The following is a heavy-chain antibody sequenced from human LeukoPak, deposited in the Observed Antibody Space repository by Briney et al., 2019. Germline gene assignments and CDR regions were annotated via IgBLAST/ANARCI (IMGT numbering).Heavy chain of an antibody. CDR2: IYDSGTT. CDR1: GGSISSSSDY. J-gene: IGHJ4*02. CDR3: AGAGLGYCSGGTCYHFDY. V-gene: IGHV4-39*01. D-gene: IGHD2-15*01. Sequence: TSETLSLTCTVSGGSISSSSDYWGWLRQPPGKGLEWIGNIYDSGTTYYNPSLKSRVTISVDSSKNQFSLRLSSVTAADTAVYYCAGAGLGYCSGGTCYHFDYWGQGTLVTVSS.